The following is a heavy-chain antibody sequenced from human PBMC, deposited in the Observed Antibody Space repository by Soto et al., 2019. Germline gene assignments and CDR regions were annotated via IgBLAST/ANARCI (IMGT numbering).Heavy chain of an antibody. V-gene: IGHV4-59*01. D-gene: IGHD2-15*01. J-gene: IGHJ6*02. CDR2: IYYSGST. CDR3: ASWLKEADIGGNYYYGMDV. Sequence: SETLSLTCIVSGGSISNYYWSWIRQPPGKGLEWIGYIYYSGSTNYNPSLQSRVTISVHTSKNQFSLKLSSVTAADTAVYYCASWLKEADIGGNYYYGMDVWGQGTTVTVSS. CDR1: GGSISNYY.